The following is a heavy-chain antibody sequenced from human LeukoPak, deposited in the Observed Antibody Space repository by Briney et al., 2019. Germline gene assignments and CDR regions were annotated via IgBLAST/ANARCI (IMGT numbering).Heavy chain of an antibody. D-gene: IGHD1-1*01. CDR1: GYSISSGYY. Sequence: ASETLSLTCTVSGYSISSGYYWGWIRRPPGKWLEWIGSIYHSGSTYYNPSLKSRVTISVDTSKNQFSLKLSSVTAADTAVYYCARATAGTTLFEGIDYWGQGTLVTVSS. CDR2: IYHSGST. J-gene: IGHJ4*02. CDR3: ARATAGTTLFEGIDY. V-gene: IGHV4-38-2*02.